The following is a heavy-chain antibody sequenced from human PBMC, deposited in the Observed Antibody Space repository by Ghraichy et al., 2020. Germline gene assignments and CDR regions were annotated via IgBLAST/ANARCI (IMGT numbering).Heavy chain of an antibody. CDR3: AVVVVAATRSGLYYFDY. J-gene: IGHJ4*02. D-gene: IGHD2-15*01. CDR2: IYYSGST. V-gene: IGHV4-30-4*01. CDR1: GGSISSGDYY. Sequence: SQTLSLTCTVSGGSISSGDYYWSWIRQPPGKGLEWIGYIYYSGSTYYNPSLKSRVTISVDTSKNQFSLKLSSVTAADTAVYYCAVVVVAATRSGLYYFDYWGQGTLVTVSS.